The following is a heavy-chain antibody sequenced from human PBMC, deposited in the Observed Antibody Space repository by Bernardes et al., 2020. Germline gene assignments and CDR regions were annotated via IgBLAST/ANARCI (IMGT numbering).Heavy chain of an antibody. CDR2: IFWDDAK. J-gene: IGHJ4*02. Sequence: SGHTLVKPPQPLTLTCTFSGFSLSTREVGVGWVRQPPGHALEWLALIFWDDAKRYTPSLTTKLTITKGTSKNQVVLTMTNVDPVDTATYYCAHIPVTASSTFYPHHGVFWDYWGQGILVTVSS. CDR1: GFSLSTREVG. CDR3: AHIPVTASSTFYPHHGVFWDY. V-gene: IGHV2-5*02. D-gene: IGHD6-13*01.